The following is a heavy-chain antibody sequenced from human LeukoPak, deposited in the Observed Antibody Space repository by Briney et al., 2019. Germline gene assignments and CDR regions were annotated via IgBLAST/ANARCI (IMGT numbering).Heavy chain of an antibody. J-gene: IGHJ4*02. CDR2: ISGTGSHT. V-gene: IGHV3-11*06. Sequence: GGSLRLSCAASGFTFSDYYMSWIRQAPGKGLECLSYISGTGSHTTYADSVRGRFTISRDNAENSLSLQLNSLRADDTAVYYCARVGSTVAAGTPDYWGQGTLVTVSS. CDR3: ARVGSTVAAGTPDY. CDR1: GFTFSDYY. D-gene: IGHD6-13*01.